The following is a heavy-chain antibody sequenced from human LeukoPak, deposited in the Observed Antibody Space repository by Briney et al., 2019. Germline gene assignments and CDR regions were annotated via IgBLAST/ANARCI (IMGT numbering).Heavy chain of an antibody. V-gene: IGHV4-39*01. Sequence: TSETLSLTCTVSGGSISSNYYWGWIRQPPGKGLEWIGSIYYSGSTYYNPSLKSRVTISVDTSKNQFSLKLSSVTAADTAVYYCARLGYSLDFDYWGQGTLVTVSS. CDR1: GGSISSNYY. CDR2: IYYSGST. J-gene: IGHJ4*02. D-gene: IGHD5-18*01. CDR3: ARLGYSLDFDY.